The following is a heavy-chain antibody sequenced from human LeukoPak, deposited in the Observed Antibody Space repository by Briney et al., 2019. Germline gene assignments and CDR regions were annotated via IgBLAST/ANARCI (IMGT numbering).Heavy chain of an antibody. CDR2: IYYSGST. D-gene: IGHD6-19*01. V-gene: IGHV4-39*07. Sequence: SETLSLTCTVSGGSISSSSYYWGWIRQPPGKGLEWIGSIYYSGSTYYNLSLKSRVTISVDTSKNQFSLKLSSVTAADTAVYYCARDIPLGAVAGRGADYWGQGTLVTVSS. CDR3: ARDIPLGAVAGRGADY. CDR1: GGSISSSSYY. J-gene: IGHJ4*02.